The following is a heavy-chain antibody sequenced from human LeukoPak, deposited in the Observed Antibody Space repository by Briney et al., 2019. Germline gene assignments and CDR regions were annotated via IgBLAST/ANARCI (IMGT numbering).Heavy chain of an antibody. CDR3: ARGGGRRVLLWFGELPFDY. D-gene: IGHD3-10*01. CDR1: GYTFTSYD. J-gene: IGHJ4*02. Sequence: GASVKVSCKASGYTFTSYDINWVRQATGQGLEWMGWMNPNSGNTGYAQKFQGRVTMTRNTSISTAYMELSSLRSEDTAVYNCARGGGRRVLLWFGELPFDYWGQGTLVTVSS. V-gene: IGHV1-8*01. CDR2: MNPNSGNT.